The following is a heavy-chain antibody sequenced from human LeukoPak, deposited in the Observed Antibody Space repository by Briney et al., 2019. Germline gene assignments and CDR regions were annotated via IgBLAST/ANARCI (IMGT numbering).Heavy chain of an antibody. V-gene: IGHV1-69*05. D-gene: IGHD1-26*01. CDR1: GGAFSSYA. Sequence: ASVKVSCKASGGAFSSYAISWVRQAPGQGLEWMGGIIPIFGTANYAQKFQGRVTITTDESTSTAYMELSSLRSEDTAVYYCARDLWASGSYFDYWGQGTLVTVSS. CDR3: ARDLWASGSYFDY. CDR2: IIPIFGTA. J-gene: IGHJ4*02.